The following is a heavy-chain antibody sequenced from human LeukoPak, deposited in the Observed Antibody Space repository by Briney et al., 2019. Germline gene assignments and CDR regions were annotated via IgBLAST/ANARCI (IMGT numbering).Heavy chain of an antibody. D-gene: IGHD3-10*01. CDR3: ARDEGRDGSGSSIDY. Sequence: PSETLSLTCTVSGGSISSYYWSWSRQPPGKGLEWIGYIYYSGSTNYNPSLKSRVTISVDTSKNQFSLKLSSVTAADTAVHYCARDEGRDGSGSSIDYWGQGTLVTVSS. CDR1: GGSISSYY. J-gene: IGHJ4*02. CDR2: IYYSGST. V-gene: IGHV4-59*12.